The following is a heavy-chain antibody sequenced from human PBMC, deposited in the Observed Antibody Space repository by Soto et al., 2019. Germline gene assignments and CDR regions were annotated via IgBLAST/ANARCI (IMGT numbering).Heavy chain of an antibody. CDR1: GYTFTSYG. CDR2: ISAYNGNT. Sequence: ASVKVSCKASGYTFTSYGISWVRQAPGQGLEWMGWISAYNGNTNYAQKLQGRVTMTRDTSTSTVYMELSSLRSEDTAVYYCARGYYKDGMDVWGQGTTVTVSS. CDR3: ARGYYKDGMDV. D-gene: IGHD3-9*01. V-gene: IGHV1-18*01. J-gene: IGHJ6*02.